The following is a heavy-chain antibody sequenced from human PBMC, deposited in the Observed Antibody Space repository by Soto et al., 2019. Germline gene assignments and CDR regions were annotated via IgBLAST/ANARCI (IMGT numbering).Heavy chain of an antibody. CDR3: AGSWETAGMDV. CDR1: GGTFRSHT. Sequence: QVQLVQSGAEVKKPGSSVKVSCKVSGGTFRSHTISWVRQAPGQGLEWMGRIIPILDVTNYAQKFQGRVTITADRSTDTAYMELSRLTSDDTAVYYCAGSWETAGMDVWGQGTTVTVSS. D-gene: IGHD1-26*01. V-gene: IGHV1-69*02. J-gene: IGHJ6*02. CDR2: IIPILDVT.